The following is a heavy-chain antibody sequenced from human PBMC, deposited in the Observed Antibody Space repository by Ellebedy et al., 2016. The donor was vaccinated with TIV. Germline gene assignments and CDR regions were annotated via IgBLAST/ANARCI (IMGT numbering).Heavy chain of an antibody. CDR1: GFTFSVTW. J-gene: IGHJ4*02. V-gene: IGHV3-7*01. Sequence: GESLKISCAASGFTFSVTWMSWARQAPGKGLEWVARIKYDGADKDYVDSVKGRFTISRDNAKNSLYLHMTSLRADDTAMSSCAVAVSFNSPPSRWGQGTLVTVSS. D-gene: IGHD5/OR15-5a*01. CDR3: AVAVSFNSPPSR. CDR2: IKYDGADK.